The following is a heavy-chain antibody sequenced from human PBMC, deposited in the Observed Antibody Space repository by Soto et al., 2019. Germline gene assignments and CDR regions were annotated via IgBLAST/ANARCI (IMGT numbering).Heavy chain of an antibody. CDR2: IIPIFGTA. V-gene: IGHV1-69*06. J-gene: IGHJ6*02. CDR1: GGTFSSYA. CDR3: AREWGSGYSLYYYGMDV. D-gene: IGHD3-3*01. Sequence: SVKVSCKASGGTFSSYAISWVRQAPGQGLERMGGIIPIFGTANYAQKFQGRVTITADKSTSTAYMELSSLRSEDTAVYYCAREWGSGYSLYYYGMDVWGQGTTVTVYS.